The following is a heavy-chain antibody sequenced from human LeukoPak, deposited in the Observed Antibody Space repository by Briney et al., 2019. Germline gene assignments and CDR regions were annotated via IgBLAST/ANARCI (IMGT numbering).Heavy chain of an antibody. CDR2: INHSGST. CDR3: ARETSGSNDAFDI. D-gene: IGHD1-26*01. Sequence: PSETLSLTCAVYGGSFSGYYWTWIRQPPGKGLEWIGEINHSGSTNYNPSLKSRVTISVDTSKNQFSLKLSSVTPADTAVYYCARETSGSNDAFDIWGQGTMVTVSS. V-gene: IGHV4-34*01. CDR1: GGSFSGYY. J-gene: IGHJ3*02.